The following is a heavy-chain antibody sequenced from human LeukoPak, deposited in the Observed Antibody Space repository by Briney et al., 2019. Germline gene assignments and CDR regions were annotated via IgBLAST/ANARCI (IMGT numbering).Heavy chain of an antibody. J-gene: IGHJ3*02. CDR1: GGSISSTSCY. D-gene: IGHD6-25*01. Sequence: SETLSPTCSVSGGSISSTSCYWAWIRQPPGKGLEWIGSIYYSGRTYYNPSLKSRLTISVDMSKNQFSLKLTSVTAADTAVYYCARQPPSGDAFNIWGQGTMVTVSS. V-gene: IGHV4-39*01. CDR3: ARQPPSGDAFNI. CDR2: IYYSGRT.